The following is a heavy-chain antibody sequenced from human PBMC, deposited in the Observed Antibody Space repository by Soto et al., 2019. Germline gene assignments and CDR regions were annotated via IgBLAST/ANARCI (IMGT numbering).Heavy chain of an antibody. Sequence: ASVKVSCKASGGTFSSYTISWVRQAPGQGLEWMGRIIPILGIANYAQKFQGRVTITADKSTSTAYMELSSLRSEDTAVYYCARDGTSIAALPLFDYWGQGTLVTVSS. CDR1: GGTFSSYT. V-gene: IGHV1-69*04. CDR3: ARDGTSIAALPLFDY. J-gene: IGHJ4*02. D-gene: IGHD6-6*01. CDR2: IIPILGIA.